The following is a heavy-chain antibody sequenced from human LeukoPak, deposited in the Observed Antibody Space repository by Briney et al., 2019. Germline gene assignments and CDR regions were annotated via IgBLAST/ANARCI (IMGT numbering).Heavy chain of an antibody. CDR1: EINVTTNY. CDR2: IYGDNAA. D-gene: IGHD6-13*01. J-gene: IGHJ4*01. Sequence: GGSLRLSCAASEINVTTNYMTWIRQAPGKGLEWVSLIYGDNAAYYAESVRGRFTISRDSLENTLFLQMNSLRTEDTAVYYCVSSTGQQFIPYDYWGHGTHVTVSS. CDR3: VSSTGQQFIPYDY. V-gene: IGHV3-66*02.